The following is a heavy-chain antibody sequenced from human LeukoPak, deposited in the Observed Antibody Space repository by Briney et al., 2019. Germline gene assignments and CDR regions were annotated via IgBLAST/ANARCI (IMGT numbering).Heavy chain of an antibody. CDR2: IYYGGST. V-gene: IGHV4-31*03. CDR1: GGSISSGGYY. J-gene: IGHJ5*02. Sequence: SETLSLTCTVSGGSISSGGYYWSWIRQHPGKGLEWIGYIYYGGSTYYNPSLKSRVTISVDTSKNQFSLKLSSVTAADTAVYYCARGIAARQNWFDPWGQGTLVTVSS. CDR3: ARGIAARQNWFDP. D-gene: IGHD6-6*01.